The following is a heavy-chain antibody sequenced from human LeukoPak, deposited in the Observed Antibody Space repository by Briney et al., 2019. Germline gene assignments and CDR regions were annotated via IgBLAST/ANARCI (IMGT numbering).Heavy chain of an antibody. CDR1: GGSLSSLY. CDR2: IYNSGST. CDR3: ARRIYTSGWD. V-gene: IGHV4-59*08. J-gene: IGHJ4*02. Sequence: PSETLSLPCTVSGGSLSSLYWSWIRQPPGKGLVWSGYIYNSGSTIYNPFIKSRVTISHDTSKNQFSLQLSSVTAADTAVYYCARRIYTSGWDWGQGTLVTVSS. D-gene: IGHD6-19*01.